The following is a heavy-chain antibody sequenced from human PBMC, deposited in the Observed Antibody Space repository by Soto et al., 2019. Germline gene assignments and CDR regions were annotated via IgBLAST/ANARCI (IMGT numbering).Heavy chain of an antibody. CDR1: GYTFTNNA. D-gene: IGHD5-18*01. Sequence: ASVKVSCKSSGYTFTNNAIHWVRQAPGQSLEWMGWVNAGNGYTKYLQNFQGRVTISSDTSASTAYMELNSLRSEDTAVYYCARGAHTYGYVFDYWGQGTLVTVSS. CDR2: VNAGNGYT. CDR3: ARGAHTYGYVFDY. J-gene: IGHJ4*02. V-gene: IGHV1-3*01.